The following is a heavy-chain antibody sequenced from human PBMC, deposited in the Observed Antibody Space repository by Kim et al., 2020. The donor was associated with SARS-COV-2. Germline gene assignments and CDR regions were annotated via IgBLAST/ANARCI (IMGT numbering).Heavy chain of an antibody. CDR2: FDPEDGET. J-gene: IGHJ6*02. CDR1: GYTLTELS. V-gene: IGHV1-24*01. CDR3: ATAFAAAGTPHNPYYYYGLDV. D-gene: IGHD6-13*01. Sequence: ASVKVSCKVSGYTLTELSMHWVRQAPGKGLEWMGGFDPEDGETIYAQKFQGRVTMTEDTSTDTAYMELSSLRSEDTAVYYCATAFAAAGTPHNPYYYYGLDVWGQGTTVTVSS.